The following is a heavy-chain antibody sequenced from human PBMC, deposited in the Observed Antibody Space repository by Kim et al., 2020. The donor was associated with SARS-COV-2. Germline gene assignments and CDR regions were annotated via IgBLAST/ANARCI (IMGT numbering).Heavy chain of an antibody. J-gene: IGHJ4*02. CDR1: GITFSTYG. Sequence: GGSLRLSCAASGITFSTYGMHWVRQSPGKGLEWVATIWYDGSNKDYADSVKGRFTISRDNSKNTLYLQMSGLRAEDAAVYYCAREGLLPIATIRPHYFFDYWGQGTLVTVSS. V-gene: IGHV3-33*01. CDR2: IWYDGSNK. CDR3: AREGLLPIATIRPHYFFDY. D-gene: IGHD1-26*01.